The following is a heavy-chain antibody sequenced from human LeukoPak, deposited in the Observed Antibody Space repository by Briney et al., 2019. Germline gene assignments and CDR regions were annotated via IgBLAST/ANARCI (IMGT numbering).Heavy chain of an antibody. D-gene: IGHD5-12*01. CDR3: ARGIVARSSFDY. CDR2: IYSGGST. CDR1: GFTVSTNC. V-gene: IGHV3-66*01. Sequence: PGGSLRLSCAASGFTVSTNCMSWVRQAPGKGLEWVSVIYSGGSTYYADSVKGRFTISRDNSKNTLFLQMNSLRAEDTAVYYCARGIVARSSFDYWGQGTLVTVSS. J-gene: IGHJ4*02.